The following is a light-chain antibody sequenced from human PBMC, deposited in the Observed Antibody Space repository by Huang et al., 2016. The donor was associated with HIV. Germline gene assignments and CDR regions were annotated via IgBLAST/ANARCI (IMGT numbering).Light chain of an antibody. CDR2: DVS. Sequence: IQLTQSPSSLSASVGDRVTIACRASQDIGKYLNWFKQKPGRPPRILISDVSSLHTGIPSRFIGSGSGTEFTLTIRGLQFDDFATYFCQQSYSAWITFGQGTRLEIK. CDR1: QDIGKY. CDR3: QQSYSAWIT. V-gene: IGKV1-39*01. J-gene: IGKJ5*01.